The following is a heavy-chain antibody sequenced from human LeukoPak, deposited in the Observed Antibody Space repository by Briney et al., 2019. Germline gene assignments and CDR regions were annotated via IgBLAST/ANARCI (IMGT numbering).Heavy chain of an antibody. Sequence: SQTLSLTCAISGDSVSSNSAAWNWIRQSPSRGLEWLGRTYYRSKWYNDYAISVKSRITINPDTSKNQFSLQLNSVTPEDTAVYYCARGVGGYCSSTSCYADSYNWFDPWGQGTLVTVSS. J-gene: IGHJ5*02. V-gene: IGHV6-1*01. D-gene: IGHD2-2*01. CDR1: GDSVSSNSAA. CDR3: ARGVGGYCSSTSCYADSYNWFDP. CDR2: TYYRSKWYN.